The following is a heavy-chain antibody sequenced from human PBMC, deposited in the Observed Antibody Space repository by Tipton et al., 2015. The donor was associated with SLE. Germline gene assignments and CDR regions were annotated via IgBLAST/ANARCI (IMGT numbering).Heavy chain of an antibody. CDR1: GDSIGSSSNY. Sequence: TLSLTCTVSGDSIGSSSNYWGWIRQPPGKGLVGIGSIYYSGSTYYNPSLKSRVTISVDTSKNQLSLKLNSVTAADTAVYYCARDFWSGYYSDYYYGMDVWGQGTTVTVSS. D-gene: IGHD3-3*01. V-gene: IGHV4-39*02. J-gene: IGHJ6*02. CDR2: IYYSGST. CDR3: ARDFWSGYYSDYYYGMDV.